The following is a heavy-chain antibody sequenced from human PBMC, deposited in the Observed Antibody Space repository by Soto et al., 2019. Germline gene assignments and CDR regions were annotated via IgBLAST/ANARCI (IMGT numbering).Heavy chain of an antibody. CDR2: ISGSGGST. CDR3: VNEVSLFLYYFDF. V-gene: IGHV3-23*01. Sequence: PGGSLRLSCAASGFTFSSYAMSWVRQAPGKGLEWVSTISGSGGSTYYADSVKGRFTISRDSSRNTLYLQMNSLRAEDTALYYFVNEVSLFLYYFDFWGQGSLVTFSS. CDR1: GFTFSSYA. J-gene: IGHJ4*02. D-gene: IGHD3-10*01.